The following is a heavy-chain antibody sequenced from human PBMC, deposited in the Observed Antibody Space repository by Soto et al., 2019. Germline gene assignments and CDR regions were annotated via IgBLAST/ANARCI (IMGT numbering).Heavy chain of an antibody. J-gene: IGHJ4*02. Sequence: QVQLQESGPGLVKPSQTLSLTCTVSGGSISSGGYYWSWIRQHPGKGLEWIGYIYYSGSTYYNPSLKSRVTISVDPSKNQFSLKLSSVTAADTAVYYCARAGYCSGGSCYSLYYFDYWGQGTLVTVSS. CDR1: GGSISSGGYY. CDR2: IYYSGST. V-gene: IGHV4-31*03. D-gene: IGHD2-15*01. CDR3: ARAGYCSGGSCYSLYYFDY.